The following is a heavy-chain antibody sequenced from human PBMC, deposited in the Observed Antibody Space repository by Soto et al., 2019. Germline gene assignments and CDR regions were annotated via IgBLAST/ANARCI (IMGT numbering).Heavy chain of an antibody. Sequence: EVQLLESGGGLVQPGGSLRLSCTASGFTFSSYAMSWVRQAPGKGLEWVSAISGSGGSTYYADSVKGRFTISRDNSKNTLYLQMNSLRAEDTAVYYCAKDTSIVVVISLDYWGQGTLVTVSS. D-gene: IGHD3-22*01. V-gene: IGHV3-23*01. CDR1: GFTFSSYA. J-gene: IGHJ4*02. CDR2: ISGSGGST. CDR3: AKDTSIVVVISLDY.